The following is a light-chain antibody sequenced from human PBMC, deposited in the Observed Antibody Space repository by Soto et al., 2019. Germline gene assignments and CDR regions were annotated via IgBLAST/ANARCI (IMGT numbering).Light chain of an antibody. CDR1: QSVSSSY. CDR2: GAS. CDR3: QQDYNLPRT. J-gene: IGKJ1*01. Sequence: PGERVTLSCRASQSVSSSYVTWYQQKPGQAPRLRIYGASTRATGIPARFSGSVSGTDFTLTISSLQPEDFAVYYCQQDYNLPRTFGQGTKVEIK. V-gene: IGKV3D-7*01.